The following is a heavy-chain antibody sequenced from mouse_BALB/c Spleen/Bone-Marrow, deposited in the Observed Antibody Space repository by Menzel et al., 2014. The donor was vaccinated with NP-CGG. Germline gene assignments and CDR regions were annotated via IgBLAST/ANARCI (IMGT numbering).Heavy chain of an antibody. V-gene: IGHV1S130*01. D-gene: IGHD2-12*01. Sequence: VQGVESGSVLVRPGASVKLSCKASGYTFTSSWMHWAKQRPGQGLEWIGEIHPNSGNTNYNEKFKGKATLTVDTSSSTAYLDLSSLTAEDSAFYSFARHHSYAYYLDYWAKAPLSQSPQ. J-gene: IGHJ2*01. CDR3: ARHHSYAYYLDY. CDR2: IHPNSGNT. CDR1: GYTFTSSW.